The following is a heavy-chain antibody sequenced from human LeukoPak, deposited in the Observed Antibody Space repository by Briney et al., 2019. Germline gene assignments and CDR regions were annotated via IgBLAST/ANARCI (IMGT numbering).Heavy chain of an antibody. J-gene: IGHJ3*02. V-gene: IGHV1-2*02. CDR2: INPNSGGT. D-gene: IGHD3-22*01. Sequence: ASVQVSCKASGYTFTGYYMHWVRQAPGQGLEWMGWINPNSGGTNYAQKFQGRVTMTRDTSISTAYMELSRLRSDDTAVYYCARGLLRYYDSSGSAGAFDIWGPGTMVAVSS. CDR1: GYTFTGYY. CDR3: ARGLLRYYDSSGSAGAFDI.